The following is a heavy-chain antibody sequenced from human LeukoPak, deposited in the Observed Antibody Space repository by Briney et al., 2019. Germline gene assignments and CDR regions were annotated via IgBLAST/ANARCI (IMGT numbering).Heavy chain of an antibody. CDR2: IRNKANSHTT. CDR3: VTVSSFDY. CDR1: GFTFSDHY. Sequence: GGSLRLSCAASGFTFSDHYMDWVRQAPGKGLEWVGRIRNKANSHTTEYAASVKDRFTISRDDSKNSLYLQMNSLETEDTAVYYCVTVSSFDYWGQGTLVTVSS. J-gene: IGHJ4*02. V-gene: IGHV3-72*01.